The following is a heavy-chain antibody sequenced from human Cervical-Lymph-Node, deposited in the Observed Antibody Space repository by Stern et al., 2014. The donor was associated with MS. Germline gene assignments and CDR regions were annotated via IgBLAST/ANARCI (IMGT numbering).Heavy chain of an antibody. CDR1: GGNVISHT. D-gene: IGHD3-10*02. CDR2: IIPILGTP. V-gene: IGHV1-69*06. Sequence: QVQLVQSGAEVKKPGSSVKVSCKASGGNVISHTISWVRQAPGQGLEWMRGIIPILGTPNYALKFQGRVTITADKSTSTAYLELNSLRSDDSAVYYCAKEVTMVGFDPWGQGTLVTVSS. J-gene: IGHJ5*02. CDR3: AKEVTMVGFDP.